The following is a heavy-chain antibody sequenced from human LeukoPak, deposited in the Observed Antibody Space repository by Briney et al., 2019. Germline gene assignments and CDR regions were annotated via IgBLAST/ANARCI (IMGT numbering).Heavy chain of an antibody. CDR1: GFTFSDYW. CDR3: ARDLDI. Sequence: QSGGSLRLSCAASGFTFSDYWMSWVRQAPGKGLEWVANIKQDGSDKYYVDSVKGRFTISRDNAKNSLYLQMNSLRVEDTAVHYCARDLDIWGQGTRVTVSS. CDR2: IKQDGSDK. J-gene: IGHJ3*02. V-gene: IGHV3-7*01.